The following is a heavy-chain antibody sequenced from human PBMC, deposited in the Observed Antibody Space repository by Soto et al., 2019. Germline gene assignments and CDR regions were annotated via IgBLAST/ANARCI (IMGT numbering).Heavy chain of an antibody. Sequence: PGGSLRLSCAASGFTFSSYAMHWVRQAPGKGLEWVAVISYDGSNKYSVDSVKGRFTISRDNSKNTLYLQMNSLRAEDTAVYYCARDRYGDPLWGQDDFDYWGQGTLVTVSS. CDR3: ARDRYGDPLWGQDDFDY. D-gene: IGHD4-17*01. CDR2: ISYDGSNK. V-gene: IGHV3-30-3*01. CDR1: GFTFSSYA. J-gene: IGHJ4*02.